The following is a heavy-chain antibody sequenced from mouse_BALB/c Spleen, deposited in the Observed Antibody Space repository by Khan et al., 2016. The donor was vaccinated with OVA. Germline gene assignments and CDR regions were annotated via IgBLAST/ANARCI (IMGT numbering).Heavy chain of an antibody. CDR1: GDSITSGY. CDR3: ARSSYRYAFVY. Sequence: EVKLLESGPSLVKPSQTLSLTCSVTGDSITSGYWNWSRKFSGNKLEYMGYIIYTGYTYYNPSLTSRISITRDTSKNQYYLQLNSVTDDDTATYYCARSSYRYAFVYWGQGTLVTVSA. J-gene: IGHJ3*01. D-gene: IGHD2-14*01. V-gene: IGHV3-8*02. CDR2: IIYTGYT.